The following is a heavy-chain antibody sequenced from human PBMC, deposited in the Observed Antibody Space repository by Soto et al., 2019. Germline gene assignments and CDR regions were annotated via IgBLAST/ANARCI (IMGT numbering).Heavy chain of an antibody. V-gene: IGHV1-46*01. CDR1: GYTFTRCN. J-gene: IGHJ4*02. CDR3: ARVRGGGSEYFFDY. D-gene: IGHD2-15*01. Sequence: ASVKVSCKASGYTFTRCNVHWVRQAPGQGLEWMAIINPSGGTTYYVQKFEGRVTLTTDTSTSTVYMELSSLRSDDTAVYYCARVRGGGSEYFFDYWGQGTLVTV. CDR2: INPSGGTT.